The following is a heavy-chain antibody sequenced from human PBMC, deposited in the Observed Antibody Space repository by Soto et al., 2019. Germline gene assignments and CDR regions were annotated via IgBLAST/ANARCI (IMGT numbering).Heavy chain of an antibody. Sequence: PGESLKISCQGSGYSFGSYWIGWVRQMPGKGLEWMGIIYPGDSDTRYRPSFQGQVTISADKYTSTAYLQWNSLKASDTAMYYCARQAYCSSASCPIDYWGQGTLVTVS. V-gene: IGHV5-51*01. CDR2: IYPGDSDT. J-gene: IGHJ4*02. D-gene: IGHD2-2*01. CDR3: ARQAYCSSASCPIDY. CDR1: GYSFGSYW.